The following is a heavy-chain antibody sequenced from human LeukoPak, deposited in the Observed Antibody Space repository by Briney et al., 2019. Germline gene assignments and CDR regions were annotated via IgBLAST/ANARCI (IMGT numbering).Heavy chain of an antibody. Sequence: VASVKVSCKASGYTFTSYGISWVRQARGQGVEGMGWISAYNGNTNYAQTLQGRVTMTTDTSTSTAYMQLRSLRSDDTAVYYCARVPPAGGYLIAYYFDYWGQGTLVTVSS. CDR1: GYTFTSYG. CDR2: ISAYNGNT. J-gene: IGHJ4*02. D-gene: IGHD3-22*01. V-gene: IGHV1-18*01. CDR3: ARVPPAGGYLIAYYFDY.